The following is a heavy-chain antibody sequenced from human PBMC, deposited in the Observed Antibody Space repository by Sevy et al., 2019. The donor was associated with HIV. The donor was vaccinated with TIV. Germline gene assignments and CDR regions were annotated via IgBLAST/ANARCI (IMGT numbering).Heavy chain of an antibody. D-gene: IGHD5-12*01. CDR3: AREGSPYDTYYYYXGXDX. CDR1: XXXFNSYW. J-gene: IGHJ6*02. CDR2: IKQDGSEK. V-gene: IGHV3-7*01. Sequence: GGSLRLSXAASXXXFNSYWMSWVRQAPGKGLEWVANIKQDGSEKYYVDSVKGRFTISRDNSQNSLFLQMNTLRAEDTAVYYCAREGSPYDTYYYYXGXDXWGQGTTVTVSS.